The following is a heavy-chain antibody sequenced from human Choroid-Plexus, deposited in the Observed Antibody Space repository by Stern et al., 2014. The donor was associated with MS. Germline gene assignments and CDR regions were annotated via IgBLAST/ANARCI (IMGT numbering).Heavy chain of an antibody. Sequence: QVQLVESGAEVKKPGASVKVSCKTSGYIFTGYYIHWVRQAPGQGLEWMAWINPNTGGTKYAQKFQGRVTMSRDTPISTGYVELSSLTSDDTAVYYCARDQRGITIFGVVTDYYYLXXXXWGQGTTVTVSS. J-gene: IGHJ6*02. CDR1: GYIFTGYY. V-gene: IGHV1-2*02. CDR3: ARDQRGITIFGVVTDYYYLXXXX. D-gene: IGHD3-3*01. CDR2: INPNTGGT.